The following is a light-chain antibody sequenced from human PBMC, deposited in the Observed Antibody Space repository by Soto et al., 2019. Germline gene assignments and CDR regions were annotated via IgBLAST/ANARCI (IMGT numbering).Light chain of an antibody. J-gene: IGKJ1*01. CDR1: QSVSSSY. Sequence: EIVLTQSPGTLSLSPGERATLSCRASQSVSSSYLAWYQQKPGQAPRLLIYGALSRATGIPDRFSGSGAGKDFTHTISSLEPEDFAEYYCQQYGSSPSTFGQGNKVDIK. V-gene: IGKV3-20*01. CDR3: QQYGSSPST. CDR2: GAL.